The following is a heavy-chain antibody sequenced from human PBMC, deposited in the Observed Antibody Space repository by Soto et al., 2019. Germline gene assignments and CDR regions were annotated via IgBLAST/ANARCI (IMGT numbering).Heavy chain of an antibody. J-gene: IGHJ3*01. CDR3: ARELDTAMVMGAFDV. Sequence: ESGGGVVQPGRSLRLSCAASGFTFSRYAMHWVRQAPGKGLEWVAIISYDGSNKDYAESVKGRFTISRDNSKNTLYLQMNSLRAEDTAVYYCARELDTAMVMGAFDVWGPGTMVTVSS. D-gene: IGHD5-18*01. CDR2: ISYDGSNK. CDR1: GFTFSRYA. V-gene: IGHV3-30-3*01.